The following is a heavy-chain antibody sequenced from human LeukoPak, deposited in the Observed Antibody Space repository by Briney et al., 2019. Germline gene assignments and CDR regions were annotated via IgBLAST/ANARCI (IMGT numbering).Heavy chain of an antibody. D-gene: IGHD5-12*01. CDR1: GFTFSSYS. J-gene: IGHJ4*02. CDR3: ARVSGYSGYDYSPLDY. CDR2: ISSSSSYI. Sequence: GGSLRLSCAASGFTFSSYSMNWVRQAPGKGLEWVSSISSSSSYIYYADSVKGRFTISRDNAKNSLYLQMNSLRAEDTVVYYCARVSGYSGYDYSPLDYWGQGTLVTVSS. V-gene: IGHV3-21*01.